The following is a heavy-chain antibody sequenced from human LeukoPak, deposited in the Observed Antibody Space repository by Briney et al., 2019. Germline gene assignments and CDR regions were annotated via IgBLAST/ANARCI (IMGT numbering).Heavy chain of an antibody. CDR1: GGSFSGYY. V-gene: IGHV4-34*01. D-gene: IGHD6-13*01. CDR3: ARGGVSVDY. Sequence: SETLSLTCAVYGGSFSGYYWSWIRQPPGKGLEWIGEINHSGSTNYNPSLKSRVTISVDTSKNQFSLKLSSVTAADTAVYYCARGGVSVDYWGQGTLVTVSS. CDR2: INHSGST. J-gene: IGHJ4*02.